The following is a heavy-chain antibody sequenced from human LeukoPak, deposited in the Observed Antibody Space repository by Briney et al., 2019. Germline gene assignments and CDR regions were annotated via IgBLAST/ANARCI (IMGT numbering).Heavy chain of an antibody. Sequence: ASVKVSCKASGGTFSSHAISWVRQAPGQGLEWMGGIIPIFGTANYAQKFQGRVTITADKSTSTAYMELSSLRSEDTAVYYCAWYYYGSGVDFDYWGQGTLVTVSS. V-gene: IGHV1-69*06. CDR2: IIPIFGTA. D-gene: IGHD3-10*01. J-gene: IGHJ4*02. CDR3: AWYYYGSGVDFDY. CDR1: GGTFSSHA.